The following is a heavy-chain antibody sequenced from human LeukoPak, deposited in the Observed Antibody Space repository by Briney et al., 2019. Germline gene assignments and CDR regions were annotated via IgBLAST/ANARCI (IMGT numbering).Heavy chain of an antibody. V-gene: IGHV1-46*01. CDR3: ARDERDGGDTAMLGANNWFDP. D-gene: IGHD5-18*01. J-gene: IGHJ5*02. CDR1: GYTLTELS. CDR2: INRSGFST. Sequence: ASVKVSCKVSGYTLTELSMHWVRQAPGQGLEWMGIINRSGFSTTYAQKFQGRVTMTRDTSTSTVYMELSSLRSEDTAVYYCARDERDGGDTAMLGANNWFDPWGQGTLVTVSS.